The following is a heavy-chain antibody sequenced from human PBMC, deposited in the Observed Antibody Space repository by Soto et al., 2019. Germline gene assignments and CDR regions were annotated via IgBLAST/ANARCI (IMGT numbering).Heavy chain of an antibody. CDR1: GFTFSNAW. J-gene: IGHJ6*02. CDR2: IKSKTDGGTT. D-gene: IGHD3-22*01. V-gene: IGHV3-15*07. Sequence: GGSLRLSCAASGFTFSNAWMNWVRQAPGKGLEWVGRIKSKTDGGTTDYAAPVKGRFTISRDDSKNTLYLQMNSLKTEDTAVYYCTAGVVVIDYYYYGMDVWGQGTTVTVSS. CDR3: TAGVVVIDYYYYGMDV.